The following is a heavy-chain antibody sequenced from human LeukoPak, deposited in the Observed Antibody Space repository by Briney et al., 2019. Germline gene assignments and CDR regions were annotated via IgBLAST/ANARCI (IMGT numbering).Heavy chain of an antibody. D-gene: IGHD3-10*01. V-gene: IGHV3-30*03. CDR3: ACSYYYGSGSEGAFDI. J-gene: IGHJ3*02. CDR2: ISYDGSNK. CDR1: GFTFSSYG. Sequence: GGSLRLSCAASGFTFSSYGMHWVRQAPGKGLEWVAVISYDGSNKYYADSVKGRFTISRDNSKNTLYLQMNSLRAEDTAVYYCACSYYYGSGSEGAFDIWGQGTMVTVSS.